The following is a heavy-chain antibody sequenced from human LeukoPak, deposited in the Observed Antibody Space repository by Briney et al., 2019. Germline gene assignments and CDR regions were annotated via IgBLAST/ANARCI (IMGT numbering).Heavy chain of an antibody. CDR2: ISSSSSYI. V-gene: IGHV3-21*04. CDR3: ARVQYSSSSKGAFDV. CDR1: GFTFSSYS. Sequence: PGGSPRLSCAASGFTFSSYSMNWVRQAPGKGLEWVSSISSSSSYIYYADSVKGRFTISRDNARNSLYLQMNSLRSEDMALYYCARVQYSSSSKGAFDVWGQGTMVTVSS. D-gene: IGHD6-6*01. J-gene: IGHJ3*01.